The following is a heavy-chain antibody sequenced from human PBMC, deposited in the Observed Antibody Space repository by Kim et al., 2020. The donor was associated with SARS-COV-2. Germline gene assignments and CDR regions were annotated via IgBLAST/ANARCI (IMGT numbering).Heavy chain of an antibody. CDR3: ARDLTNYYDSSGYFGY. Sequence: GGSLRLSCAASGFTFSDYYMSWIRQAPGKGLEWVSYISSSGSTIYYADSVKGRFTISRDNAKNSLYLQMNSLRAEDTAVYYCARDLTNYYDSSGYFGYWGQGTLVTVSS. V-gene: IGHV3-11*01. CDR1: GFTFSDYY. J-gene: IGHJ4*02. CDR2: ISSSGSTI. D-gene: IGHD3-22*01.